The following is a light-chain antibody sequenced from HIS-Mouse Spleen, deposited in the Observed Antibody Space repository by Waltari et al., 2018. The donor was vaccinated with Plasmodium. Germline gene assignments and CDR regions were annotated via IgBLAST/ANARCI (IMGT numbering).Light chain of an antibody. CDR3: QQYGSSPYT. CDR1: QSVSSSY. Sequence: EIVLTQSPGTLSLSPGERATLSCRASQSVSSSYLAWYQQKPGQAPRRLSYGASSRATGIPARFSGSGAGTDFTLTISRLEPEDFAVYYCQQYGSSPYTFGQGTKLEIK. V-gene: IGKV3-20*01. CDR2: GAS. J-gene: IGKJ2*01.